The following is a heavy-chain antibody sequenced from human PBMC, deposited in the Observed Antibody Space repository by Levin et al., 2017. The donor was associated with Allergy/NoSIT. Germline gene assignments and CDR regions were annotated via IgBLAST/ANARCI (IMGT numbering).Heavy chain of an antibody. CDR3: ASGHEGAAGTFGY. CDR1: GGSISSGGYY. CDR2: IYYSGST. Sequence: SETLSLTCTVSGGSISSGGYYWSWIRQHPGKGLEWIGYIYYSGSTYYNPSLKSRVTISVDTSKNQFSLKLSSVTAADTAVYYCASGHEGAAGTFGYWGQGTLVTVSS. D-gene: IGHD6-13*01. V-gene: IGHV4-31*03. J-gene: IGHJ4*02.